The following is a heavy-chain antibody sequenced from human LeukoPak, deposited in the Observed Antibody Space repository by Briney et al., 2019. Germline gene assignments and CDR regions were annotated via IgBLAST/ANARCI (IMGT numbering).Heavy chain of an antibody. CDR3: AREYGSGTYHEYFQH. V-gene: IGHV1-2*02. D-gene: IGHD3-10*01. CDR2: INPNSGGT. CDR1: GYAFTGYY. J-gene: IGHJ1*01. Sequence: ASVKVSCKASGYAFTGYYMHWVRQAPGQGLEWRGWINPNSGGTNYAQKFQGRVTMTRDTSISTAYMELSRLRSDDTAVYYCAREYGSGTYHEYFQHWGQGTLVTVSS.